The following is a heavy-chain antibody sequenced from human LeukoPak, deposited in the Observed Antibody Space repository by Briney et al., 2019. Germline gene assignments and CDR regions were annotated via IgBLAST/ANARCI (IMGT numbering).Heavy chain of an antibody. V-gene: IGHV4-59*01. CDR1: GGSIRSYY. CDR2: IYYSGST. Sequence: SETLSLTCTVSGGSIRSYYWSWIRQPPGKGLEWIGYIYYSGSTNYNPSLKSRVTISVDTSKNRFSLKLSSVTAADTAVYYCARGMYYYDSSGYFPFDYWGQGTLVTVSS. CDR3: ARGMYYYDSSGYFPFDY. D-gene: IGHD3-22*01. J-gene: IGHJ4*02.